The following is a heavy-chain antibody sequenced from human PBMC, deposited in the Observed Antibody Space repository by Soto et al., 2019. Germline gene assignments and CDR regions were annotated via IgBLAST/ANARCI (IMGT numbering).Heavy chain of an antibody. CDR2: IYCSGST. CDR1: GGSISSARYY. CDR3: ARTYYYGSGSYYSRMDV. Sequence: SETLSLTFTVSGGSISSARYYGGWIRQPPGKGLEWTGSIYCSGSTYYNPSLKSRVTISVDTSKNQFSLKLSSVTAADTAVYYCARTYYYGSGSYYSRMDVWGQGTTVT. J-gene: IGHJ6*02. D-gene: IGHD3-10*01. V-gene: IGHV4-39*01.